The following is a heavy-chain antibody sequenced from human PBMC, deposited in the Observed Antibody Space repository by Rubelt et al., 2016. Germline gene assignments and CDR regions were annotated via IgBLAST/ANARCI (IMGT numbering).Heavy chain of an antibody. D-gene: IGHD1-7*01. CDR2: IKEDGNNN. J-gene: IGHJ4*02. Sequence: ASGFTFSSYSMNWVRQAPGRGLEWGANIKEDGNNNNYVAHSKGGFTISNNNTKNASALKRSSLGADDTAGDYCVRDRTGTTGGLEYWGLGTPVTVSS. CDR1: GFTFSSYS. CDR3: VRDRTGTTGGLEY. V-gene: IGHV3-7*01.